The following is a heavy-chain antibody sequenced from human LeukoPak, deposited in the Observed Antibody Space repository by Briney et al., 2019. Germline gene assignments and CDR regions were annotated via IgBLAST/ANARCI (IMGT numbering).Heavy chain of an antibody. Sequence: SETLSLTCTVSGGSISSYYWSWIRQPPGKGLEWIGYIYYSGSTNYNPSLKSRVTISVDTSKNQFSLKLSSVTAADTAVYYCANMGVAGFSFKYWGQGTLVTVSS. V-gene: IGHV4-59*08. CDR3: ANMGVAGFSFKY. D-gene: IGHD6-19*01. J-gene: IGHJ4*02. CDR1: GGSISSYY. CDR2: IYYSGST.